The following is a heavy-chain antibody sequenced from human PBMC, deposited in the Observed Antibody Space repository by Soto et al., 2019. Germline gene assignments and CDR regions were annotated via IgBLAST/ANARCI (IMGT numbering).Heavy chain of an antibody. CDR3: ATTLGVVIADYYGMDV. CDR1: GYSFTSYW. CDR2: IYPGDSDT. Sequence: GESLKISCKGSGYSFTSYWIGWVRQMPGKGLEWMGIIYPGDSDTRYSPSFQGQVTISADKSISTAYLQWSSLKASDTAMYYCATTLGVVIADYYGMDVWGQGTTVTVSS. J-gene: IGHJ6*02. D-gene: IGHD3-3*01. V-gene: IGHV5-51*01.